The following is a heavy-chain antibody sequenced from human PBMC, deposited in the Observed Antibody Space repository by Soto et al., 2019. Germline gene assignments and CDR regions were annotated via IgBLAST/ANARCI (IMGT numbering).Heavy chain of an antibody. Sequence: EVQVVESGGGLVKPGGSLRLSGVFSGFTSSTYTRTGFAQAQGRGLEWVSSINGRSNYVYYADSVKGRFTISRDNAKNSLYLQMNRLRAEDTAIYYCAREDGVVGSSSAFDHWGLGTLVTVSS. CDR3: AREDGVVGSSSAFDH. CDR1: GFTSSTYT. J-gene: IGHJ4*02. CDR2: INGRSNYV. V-gene: IGHV3-21*01. D-gene: IGHD1-26*01.